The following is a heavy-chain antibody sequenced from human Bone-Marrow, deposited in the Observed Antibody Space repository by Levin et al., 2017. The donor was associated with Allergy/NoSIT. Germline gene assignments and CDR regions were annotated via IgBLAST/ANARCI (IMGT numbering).Heavy chain of an antibody. J-gene: IGHJ5*02. CDR3: ARGPIDYPKAWFDP. CDR2: VNPNSGNT. CDR1: GYTFTSYD. Sequence: ASVKVSCKASGYTFTSYDINWVRQATGQGLEWMGWVNPNSGNTGYAQKFQGRVTMTRNTSINTAYMELSSLRSEDTAVYYCARGPIDYPKAWFDPWGQGTLVTVSS. V-gene: IGHV1-8*01. D-gene: IGHD4-11*01.